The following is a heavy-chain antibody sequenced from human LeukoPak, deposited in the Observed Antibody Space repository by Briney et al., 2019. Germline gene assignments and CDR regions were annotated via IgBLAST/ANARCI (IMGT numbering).Heavy chain of an antibody. CDR3: AKVPDYDFWNEISSSFDY. D-gene: IGHD3-3*01. J-gene: IGHJ4*02. CDR2: INGYGSNT. Sequence: GGSLRLSCAVSGFTYGNYAMSWVRQAPGKGLEWVSTINGYGSNTYYADSVKGRFSISRDNSNNTLSLQMNSLRAEDTAVYYCAKVPDYDFWNEISSSFDYWGQGTLVTVPS. V-gene: IGHV3-23*01. CDR1: GFTYGNYA.